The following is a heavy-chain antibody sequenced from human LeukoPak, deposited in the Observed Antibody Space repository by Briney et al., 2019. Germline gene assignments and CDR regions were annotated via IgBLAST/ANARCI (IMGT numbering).Heavy chain of an antibody. CDR1: GYTFTGNY. J-gene: IGHJ4*02. D-gene: IGHD3-10*01. CDR3: ARPDYGSGNYYYFEY. V-gene: IGHV1-2*02. CDR2: INPNSGVT. Sequence: ASVKVSCKASGYTFTGNYVHWVRQAPGQGLEWMGWINPNSGVTNYAQKFQGRVTMTRDTSINTAYMELNRLRLDDTAVYYCARPDYGSGNYYYFEYWGQGTLVTVSS.